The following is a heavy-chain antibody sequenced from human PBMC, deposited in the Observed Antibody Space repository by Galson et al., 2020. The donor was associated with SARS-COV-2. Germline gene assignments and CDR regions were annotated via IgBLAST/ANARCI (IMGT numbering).Heavy chain of an antibody. J-gene: IGHJ5*02. CDR2: IYPGDSDT. CDR3: ARHKRENGFDP. Sequence: HGESLKISCKGSGYSFTSYWIGWVRQMPGKGLEWMGIIYPGDSDTRYSPSFQGQVTISADKSISTAYLQWSSLTASDTAMCYCARHKRENGFDPWGQGTLVTVSS. V-gene: IGHV5-51*01. CDR1: GYSFTSYW.